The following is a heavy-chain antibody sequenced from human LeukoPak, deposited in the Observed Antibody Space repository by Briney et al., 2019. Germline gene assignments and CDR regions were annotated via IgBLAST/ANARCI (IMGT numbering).Heavy chain of an antibody. CDR1: GGSISSGDYY. Sequence: PSETLSLTCTVSGGSISSGDYYWRWLRQPPGTGLEWIGYIYYSGSTYYNPSLKSRVTISVDTSKNQFSLKLSSVTAADTAVYYCARVGEYCGGDCYDFDYWGQGTLVTVSS. CDR3: ARVGEYCGGDCYDFDY. D-gene: IGHD2-21*01. V-gene: IGHV4-30-4*08. J-gene: IGHJ4*02. CDR2: IYYSGST.